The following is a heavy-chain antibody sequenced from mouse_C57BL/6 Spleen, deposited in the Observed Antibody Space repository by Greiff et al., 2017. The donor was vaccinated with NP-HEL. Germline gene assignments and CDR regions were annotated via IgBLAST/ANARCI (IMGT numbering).Heavy chain of an antibody. J-gene: IGHJ4*01. CDR2: IDPSDSYT. V-gene: IGHV1-69*01. D-gene: IGHD4-1*01. CDR3: ARGALTGYYAMDY. Sequence: VQLQQPGAELVMPGASVKLSCKASGYTFTSYWMHWVKQRPGQGLEWIGEIDPSDSYTNYNQKFKGKSTLTVDKSSSTAYMQLSSLTSEDSAVYYCARGALTGYYAMDYWGQGTSVTVSS. CDR1: GYTFTSYW.